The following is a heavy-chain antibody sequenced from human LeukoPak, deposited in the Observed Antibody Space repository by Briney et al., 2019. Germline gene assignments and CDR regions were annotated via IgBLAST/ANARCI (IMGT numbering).Heavy chain of an antibody. J-gene: IGHJ3*02. Sequence: GGSLRLSCAASGFTFSTYWMHWVRQAPGTGLVWVSLINSDGSSTNYADSVKGRFTISRDNAKKSLYLQMHSLRAEDTAVYYCARDSHKFDSSGYYPDAFDIWGQGTMVTVSS. CDR3: ARDSHKFDSSGYYPDAFDI. D-gene: IGHD3-22*01. CDR1: GFTFSTYW. CDR2: INSDGSST. V-gene: IGHV3-74*01.